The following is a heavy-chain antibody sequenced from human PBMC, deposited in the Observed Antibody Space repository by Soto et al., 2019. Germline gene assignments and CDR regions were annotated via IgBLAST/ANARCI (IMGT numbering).Heavy chain of an antibody. CDR1: GGTFSSYA. V-gene: IGHV1-69*06. CDR2: IIPIFGTA. Sequence: ASVKVSCKASGGTFSSYAISWVRQAPGQGLEWMGGIIPIFGTANYAQKFQGRVTITADKSTSTAYMELSSLRSEDTAVYYCAIAARPGYYYYGMDVWGQGTTVTVSS. CDR3: AIAARPGYYYYGMDV. J-gene: IGHJ6*02. D-gene: IGHD6-6*01.